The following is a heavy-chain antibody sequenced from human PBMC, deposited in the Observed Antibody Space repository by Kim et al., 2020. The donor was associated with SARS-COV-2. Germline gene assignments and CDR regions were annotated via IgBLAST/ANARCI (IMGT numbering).Heavy chain of an antibody. CDR1: GGTFSSYA. J-gene: IGHJ5*02. CDR2: IIPIFGTA. CDR3: ARSEVRITNPQGALINWFDP. V-gene: IGHV1-69*13. D-gene: IGHD3-10*01. Sequence: SVKVSCKASGGTFSSYAISWVRQAPGQGLEWMGGIIPIFGTANYAQKFQGRVTITADESTSTAYMELSSLRSEDTAVYYCARSEVRITNPQGALINWFDPWGQGTLVTVSS.